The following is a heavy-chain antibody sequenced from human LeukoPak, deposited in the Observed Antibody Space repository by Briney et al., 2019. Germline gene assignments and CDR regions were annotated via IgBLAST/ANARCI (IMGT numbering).Heavy chain of an antibody. CDR1: KFTFSHYG. D-gene: IGHD2/OR15-2a*01. CDR2: ISTDGGIK. Sequence: GGSLRLSCSASKFTFSHYGMQWVHQAPGRGLEWVAVISTDGGIKIYADSVKGRFTLSRDNSINTVDLQMSNLRAEDTAVYYCVSFYEAYWGRGTLVTVSS. J-gene: IGHJ4*02. V-gene: IGHV3-30*03. CDR3: VSFYEAY.